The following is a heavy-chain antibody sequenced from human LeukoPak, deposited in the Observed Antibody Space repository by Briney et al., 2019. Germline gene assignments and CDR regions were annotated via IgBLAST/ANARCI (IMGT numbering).Heavy chain of an antibody. Sequence: GGSLRLSCAASGFTFSSYAMSWVRQDPGKGLEWVSSMSGSGGSTYYADSVKGRFTISRDNSKNTMYLQMNSLRAEDTAVYYCAKVVGYYDSSGYDYWGQGTLVTVSS. CDR1: GFTFSSYA. J-gene: IGHJ4*02. CDR2: MSGSGGST. V-gene: IGHV3-23*01. CDR3: AKVVGYYDSSGYDY. D-gene: IGHD3-22*01.